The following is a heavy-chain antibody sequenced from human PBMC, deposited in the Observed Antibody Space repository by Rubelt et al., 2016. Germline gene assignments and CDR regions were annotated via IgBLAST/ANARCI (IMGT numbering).Heavy chain of an antibody. CDR3: ARLSITIFGVVVYYYGMDV. CDR1: GYTFTSYD. J-gene: IGHJ6*02. V-gene: IGHV1-8*01. Sequence: QVQLVQSGAEVKKPGASVKVSCKASGYTFTSYDINWVRQATGQGLEWMGWMNPNSGNTGYAQKFQGRVTMTRNTSISTAYRGLSSLRSEDTAVYYCARLSITIFGVVVYYYGMDVWGQGTTVTVSS. CDR2: MNPNSGNT. D-gene: IGHD3-3*01.